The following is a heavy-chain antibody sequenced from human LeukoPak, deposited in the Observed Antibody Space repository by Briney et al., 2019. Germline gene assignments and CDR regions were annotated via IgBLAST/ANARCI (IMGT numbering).Heavy chain of an antibody. D-gene: IGHD1-26*01. V-gene: IGHV1-18*01. CDR3: ARDRMAVGATDFDY. CDR2: VGADNEDV. J-gene: IGHJ4*02. CDR1: GYSFTTYA. Sequence: ASVKVSCKASGYSFTTYAISWVRQAPGQGLEWMGWVGADNEDVKYAQRFQGRVLMTTDTSTTTVYMDLWDLTSDDTAVYYCARDRMAVGATDFDYWGQGTLVTVSS.